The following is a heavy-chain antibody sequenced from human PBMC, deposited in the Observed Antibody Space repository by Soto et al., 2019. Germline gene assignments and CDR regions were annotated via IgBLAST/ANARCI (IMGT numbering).Heavy chain of an antibody. CDR2: IWYDGSNK. CDR3: ARDLVPAAIPFDY. D-gene: IGHD2-2*01. J-gene: IGHJ4*02. Sequence: HPGGSLRLSCAASGFTFSSYGMHWVRQAPGKGLEWVAVIWYDGSNKYYADSVKGRFTISRDNSKNTLYLQMNSLRAEDTAVYYCARDLVPAAIPFDYWGQGTLVNVS. CDR1: GFTFSSYG. V-gene: IGHV3-33*01.